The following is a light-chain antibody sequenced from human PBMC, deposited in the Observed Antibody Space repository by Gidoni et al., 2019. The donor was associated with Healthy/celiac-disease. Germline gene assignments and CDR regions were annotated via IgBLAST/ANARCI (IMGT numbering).Light chain of an antibody. CDR2: GKN. V-gene: IGLV3-19*01. J-gene: IGLJ1*01. Sequence: SSELTQDPVVSVALGQTVRITCQGDSLRSYYASWYQQKPGQAPVLVIYGKNNRPSGIPDRFSGSSSGNTASLTITWAQAEDEADYYCNSRDSSGNHHYVFGTGTKVTVL. CDR1: SLRSYY. CDR3: NSRDSSGNHHYV.